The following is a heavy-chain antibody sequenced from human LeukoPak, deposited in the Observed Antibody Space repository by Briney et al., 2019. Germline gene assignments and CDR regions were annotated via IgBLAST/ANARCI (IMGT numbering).Heavy chain of an antibody. CDR1: GFTFSSYA. V-gene: IGHV3-30-3*01. CDR3: ARDLKDIVVVPAAILYYYGMDV. CDR2: ISYDGSNK. Sequence: GGSLRLSCAASGFTFSSYAMHWVRQAPGKGLEWVAVISYDGSNKYYADSVKGRFTISRDNSKNTLYLQMNSLRAEDTAVYYCARDLKDIVVVPAAILYYYGMDVWGQGTTVTVSS. J-gene: IGHJ6*02. D-gene: IGHD2-2*02.